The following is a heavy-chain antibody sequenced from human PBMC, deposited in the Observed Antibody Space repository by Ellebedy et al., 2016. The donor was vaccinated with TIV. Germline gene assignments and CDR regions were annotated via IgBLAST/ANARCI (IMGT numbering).Heavy chain of an antibody. Sequence: GESLKISXAASGFTFSSYWMSWVRQAPGKGLEWVANIKQDGSEKYYVDSVKGRFTISRDNAENSLYLQMNSLRAEDTAVYYCARVDTAMVYYFDYWGQGTLVTVSS. CDR3: ARVDTAMVYYFDY. V-gene: IGHV3-7*03. CDR2: IKQDGSEK. D-gene: IGHD5-18*01. CDR1: GFTFSSYW. J-gene: IGHJ4*02.